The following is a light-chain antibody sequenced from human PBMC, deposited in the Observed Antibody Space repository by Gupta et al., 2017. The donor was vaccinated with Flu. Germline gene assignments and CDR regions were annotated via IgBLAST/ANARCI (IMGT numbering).Light chain of an antibody. CDR1: SLRSYY. CDR3: NSRDSSGNHVV. V-gene: IGLV3-19*01. CDR2: GKN. J-gene: IGLJ2*01. Sequence: SSELTQAAAVSVALGQTVRIPCQGDSLRSYYASWYQQKPGQAPVLVIYGKNNRPSGIPDRFSGSSSGTTASLTITGAQAEDEADYYCNSRDSSGNHVVFGGGTKLTVL.